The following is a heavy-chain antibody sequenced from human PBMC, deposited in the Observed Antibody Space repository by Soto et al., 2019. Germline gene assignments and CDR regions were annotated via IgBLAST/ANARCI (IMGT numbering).Heavy chain of an antibody. CDR3: ARGGTYYDFWSGYYREDYGMDV. V-gene: IGHV4-59*01. Sequence: PSETLSLTCTVSGGSISSYYWSWIRQPPGKGLEWIGYIYYSGSTNYNPSLKSRVTISVDTSKNQFSLKLSSVTAADTAVYYCARGGTYYDFWSGYYREDYGMDVWGQGTTVIVSS. CDR2: IYYSGST. D-gene: IGHD3-3*01. CDR1: GGSISSYY. J-gene: IGHJ6*02.